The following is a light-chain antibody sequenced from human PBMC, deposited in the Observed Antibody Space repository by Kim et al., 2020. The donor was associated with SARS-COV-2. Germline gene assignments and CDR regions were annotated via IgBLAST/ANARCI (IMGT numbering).Light chain of an antibody. CDR3: QAWDSSTVV. V-gene: IGLV3-1*01. Sequence: VSPGQTASITCAGDKLGDKYACWYQQKPGQAPVLVIYQDSKRPSGIPERFSGSNSGNTATLTISGTQAMDEADYYCQAWDSSTVVFGGGTQLTVL. J-gene: IGLJ2*01. CDR2: QDS. CDR1: KLGDKY.